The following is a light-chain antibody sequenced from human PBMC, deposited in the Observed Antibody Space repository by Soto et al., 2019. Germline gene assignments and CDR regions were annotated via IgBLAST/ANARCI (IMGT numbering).Light chain of an antibody. CDR3: QQYNNWPLT. J-gene: IGKJ3*01. Sequence: EIVMTQSPATLSVSPGERATLSCRASQSVSSNLAWYQQKPGQAPWLLIYGASTRATGIPARFSGSGSGTEFTLTISSLQSEDFAVYYCQQYNNWPLTFGPGTKVDNK. V-gene: IGKV3-15*01. CDR2: GAS. CDR1: QSVSSN.